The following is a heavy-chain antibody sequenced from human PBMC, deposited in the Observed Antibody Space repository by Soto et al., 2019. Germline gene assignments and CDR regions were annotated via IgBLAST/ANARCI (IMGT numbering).Heavy chain of an antibody. J-gene: IGHJ5*02. V-gene: IGHV1-18*01. CDR1: GYTFASYG. Sequence: QVQLVQSGAEVKKPGASVKVSCKASGYTFASYGISWVRQAPGQGLEWMGWISAYNGNTNYAQKLQGRVTMTTDTSTSTAYMELRSLRSDDTAVYYCARDEGYKWNYGGSWFDPWGQGTLVTVSS. CDR2: ISAYNGNT. D-gene: IGHD1-7*01. CDR3: ARDEGYKWNYGGSWFDP.